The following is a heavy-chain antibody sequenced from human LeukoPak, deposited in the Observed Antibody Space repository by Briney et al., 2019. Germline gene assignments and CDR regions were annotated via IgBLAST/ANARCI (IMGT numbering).Heavy chain of an antibody. D-gene: IGHD5-12*01. V-gene: IGHV3-53*01. J-gene: IGHJ4*02. CDR1: GFTFSSYE. Sequence: GGSLRLSCAASGFTFSSYEMNWVRQAPGKGLEWVSTVYSDGSTYYADSVKGRFIISRDNSKNTLHLQMYSLRADDTAVYFCVGGEWLRSGLGYWGQGTLVTVSS. CDR3: VGGEWLRSGLGY. CDR2: VYSDGST.